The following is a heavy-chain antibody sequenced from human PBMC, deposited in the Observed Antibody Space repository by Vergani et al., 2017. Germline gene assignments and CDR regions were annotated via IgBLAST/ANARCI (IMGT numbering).Heavy chain of an antibody. Sequence: QVQLVESGGGLVKPGGSLRLSCAASGFTFSDYYMSWIRQAPGKGLEWVSSISSSSSYIYYADSVKGRFTISRDNAKNSLYLQMNSLRAEDTAVYYCARPYCGGDCYTALGAFDIWGQGTMVTVSS. V-gene: IGHV3-11*06. D-gene: IGHD2-21*02. J-gene: IGHJ3*02. CDR1: GFTFSDYY. CDR3: ARPYCGGDCYTALGAFDI. CDR2: ISSSSSYI.